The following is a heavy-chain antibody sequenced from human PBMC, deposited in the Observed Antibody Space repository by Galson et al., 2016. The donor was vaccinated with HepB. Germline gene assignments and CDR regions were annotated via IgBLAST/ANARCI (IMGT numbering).Heavy chain of an antibody. V-gene: IGHV1-24*01. D-gene: IGHD2-21*01. J-gene: IGHJ5*02. Sequence: VKVSCKVSGYTLTELSIHWVRQAPGKGLEWMGSFDTEDAEIIYAQKFQGRVTMTDDTSTGIAYTELSGLRSDDTAVYYCATDGGDTYSNWFDRWGQGTLVTVSS. CDR1: GYTLTELS. CDR2: FDTEDAEI. CDR3: ATDGGDTYSNWFDR.